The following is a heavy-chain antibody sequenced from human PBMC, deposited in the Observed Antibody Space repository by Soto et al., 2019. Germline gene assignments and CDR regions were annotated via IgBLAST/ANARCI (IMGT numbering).Heavy chain of an antibody. CDR2: TYYRSKWYN. CDR1: GDSVSSNSAA. J-gene: IGHJ5*02. V-gene: IGHV6-1*01. Sequence: QVQLQLSGPGLVKPSQTLSLTCAISGDSVSSNSAAWNWIRQSPSRGLEWLGRTYYRSKWYNDYAVSVKSRITINPDTSKNQFPLHQNSVTPEHTAVYYRARSPLDSSRWPDHWCDPWGQGTLLTVSS. CDR3: ARSPLDSSRWPDHWCDP. D-gene: IGHD6-13*01.